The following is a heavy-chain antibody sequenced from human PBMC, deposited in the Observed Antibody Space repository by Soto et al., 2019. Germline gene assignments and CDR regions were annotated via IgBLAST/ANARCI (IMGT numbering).Heavy chain of an antibody. V-gene: IGHV4-30-4*01. J-gene: IGHJ4*01. CDR1: GGSISSGDYY. CDR2: IYYSGST. Sequence: QVQLQESGPGLVKPSQTLSLTCTVSGGSISSGDYYWSWIRQPPGKGLEWIGYIYYSGSTYYNPSLKSRVTKSVDTAEFQFSLNLSSVTAADTAVYYCARVNYYDSSGYGLDYWGHGTLVTVSS. D-gene: IGHD3-22*01. CDR3: ARVNYYDSSGYGLDY.